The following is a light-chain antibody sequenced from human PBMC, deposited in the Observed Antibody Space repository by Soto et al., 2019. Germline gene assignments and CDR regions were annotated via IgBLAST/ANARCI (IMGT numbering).Light chain of an antibody. V-gene: IGKV4-1*01. CDR2: LAS. Sequence: DIVMTQSPDSLAVSLGERATINCKSSQSVLYSSNNRNYLAWYQQRPGQPPRLLIYLASTRESGVPDRFSGSGSGTDVTLTISSLQAEDVAVYYCQQYYRTLLTVGGGTKVEIK. CDR3: QQYYRTLLT. CDR1: QSVLYSSNNRNY. J-gene: IGKJ4*01.